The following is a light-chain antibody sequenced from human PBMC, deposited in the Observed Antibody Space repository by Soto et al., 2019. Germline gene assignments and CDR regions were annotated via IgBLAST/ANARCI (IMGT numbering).Light chain of an antibody. CDR2: GTS. CDR1: QSLSSSY. V-gene: IGKV3-20*01. CDR3: QQYATSPLT. Sequence: EIVFTPSPGTLPLSPREKTTLSRRASQSLSSSYLAWYLQKPGQAPRLLIFGTSNKATGVPDRFSGSGSGTDFTLTIARLEPEDFGMYYCQQYATSPLTFGGGTKVDIK. J-gene: IGKJ4*02.